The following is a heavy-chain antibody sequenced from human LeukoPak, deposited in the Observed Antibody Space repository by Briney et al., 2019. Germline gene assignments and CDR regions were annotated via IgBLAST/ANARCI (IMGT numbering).Heavy chain of an antibody. J-gene: IGHJ4*02. Sequence: GGSLRLSCAASGFTFSTYWMHWVRQAPGKGLVWVSRINPDGTTTSYADSVKGRFTISRDNSKNSVYLQMSSLRVEDTAVYYCAKDGGTGLGTFDYWGQGTLVTVSS. CDR3: AKDGGTGLGTFDY. CDR2: INPDGTTT. D-gene: IGHD3/OR15-3a*01. V-gene: IGHV3-74*01. CDR1: GFTFSTYW.